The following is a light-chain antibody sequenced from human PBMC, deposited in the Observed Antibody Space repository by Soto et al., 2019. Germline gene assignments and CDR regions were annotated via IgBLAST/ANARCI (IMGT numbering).Light chain of an antibody. Sequence: QSVLTQPPSVSGAPGQRVTISCTGSSSNIGAGYDVHWYQQLPGTAPKLLIYGNSNRPSGVPDRFSGSKSGTSASLAITRLQAEDGADYYCQSYDSSLSGFYVFGTGTKVTVL. CDR1: SSNIGAGYD. CDR3: QSYDSSLSGFYV. J-gene: IGLJ1*01. CDR2: GNS. V-gene: IGLV1-40*01.